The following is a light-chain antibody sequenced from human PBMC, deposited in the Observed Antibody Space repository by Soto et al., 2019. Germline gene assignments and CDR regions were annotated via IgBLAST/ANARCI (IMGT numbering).Light chain of an antibody. V-gene: IGLV1-51*01. CDR1: RSNIGNNY. J-gene: IGLJ3*02. CDR2: DND. Sequence: QSVLTQPPSVSAAPGQKVTASCSGSRSNIGNNYVSWYQHLPGTAPKLLIYDNDKRPSGIPDRFSASKSGTSATLGITGLQTGDEADYYCEAWDSSLSAGVFGGGTKVTVL. CDR3: EAWDSSLSAGV.